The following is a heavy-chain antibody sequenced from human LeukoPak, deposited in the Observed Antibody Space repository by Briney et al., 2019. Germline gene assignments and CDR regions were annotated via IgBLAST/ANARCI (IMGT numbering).Heavy chain of an antibody. CDR2: IWYDGSNK. V-gene: IGHV3-33*01. CDR1: GFTFSSYG. J-gene: IGHJ6*03. D-gene: IGHD6-6*01. Sequence: GRSLRLSCAASGFTFSSYGMHWVRQAPGKGLEWVAVIWYDGSNKYYADSVKGRFTISRDNSKNTLYLQMNSLRAEDTAVYYCARDGGESRQLGDMDVWGKGPRSPSP. CDR3: ARDGGESRQLGDMDV.